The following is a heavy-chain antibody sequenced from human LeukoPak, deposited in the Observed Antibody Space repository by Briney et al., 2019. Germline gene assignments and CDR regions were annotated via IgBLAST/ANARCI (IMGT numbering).Heavy chain of an antibody. D-gene: IGHD5-18*01. J-gene: IGHJ4*02. Sequence: ASVKVSCKASGYTFTSYGISWVRQAPGQGLEWMGWISAYNGNTNYAQKLQGRVTMTTDTSTSTAYMELRSLRSDDTAVYYCASEAGREYSYGSDYWGQGTLVTVSS. CDR1: GYTFTSYG. CDR3: ASEAGREYSYGSDY. CDR2: ISAYNGNT. V-gene: IGHV1-18*01.